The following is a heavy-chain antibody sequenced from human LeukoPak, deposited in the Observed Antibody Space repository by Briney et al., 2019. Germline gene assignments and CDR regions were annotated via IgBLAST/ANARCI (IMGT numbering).Heavy chain of an antibody. CDR1: GGTFSSYA. V-gene: IGHV1-69*13. Sequence: SVKVSCKASGGTFSSYAISWVRQAPGQGLEWMGGIIPIFGTANYAQKFQGRVTITADESTSTAYMGLSSLRSEDTAVYYCASKLGYCSGGSCYELSAEYFQHWGQGTLVTVSS. CDR3: ASKLGYCSGGSCYELSAEYFQH. J-gene: IGHJ1*01. D-gene: IGHD2-15*01. CDR2: IIPIFGTA.